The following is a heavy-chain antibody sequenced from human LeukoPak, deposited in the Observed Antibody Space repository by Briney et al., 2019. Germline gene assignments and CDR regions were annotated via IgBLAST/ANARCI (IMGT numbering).Heavy chain of an antibody. CDR3: ARAPSGCGGTCPSDH. Sequence: PSETLSLTCTVSGYSIGSHYWSWIRQPPGKGLEWIGYISYDGRTNYNPSLRSRLIISVDMSKNQVSLELGSVTAADTAVYYCARAPSGCGGTCPSDHWGPGTQATVSS. CDR2: ISYDGRT. D-gene: IGHD2-15*01. J-gene: IGHJ4*02. CDR1: GYSIGSHY. V-gene: IGHV4-59*11.